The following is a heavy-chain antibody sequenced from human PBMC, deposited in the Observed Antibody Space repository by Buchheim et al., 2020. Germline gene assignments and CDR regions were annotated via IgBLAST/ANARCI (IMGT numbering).Heavy chain of an antibody. Sequence: QVQLVESGGDVVQPGRSLRLSCAASGFTFSSYAMHWVRQAPGKGLEWVAVISYDGSNKYYADSVKGRFTISRDNSKNTLYLQMNSLRAEDTAVYYCARDQDYGGNSGPEMVHYYYGMDVWGQGTT. CDR3: ARDQDYGGNSGPEMVHYYYGMDV. CDR2: ISYDGSNK. J-gene: IGHJ6*02. D-gene: IGHD4-23*01. CDR1: GFTFSSYA. V-gene: IGHV3-30*04.